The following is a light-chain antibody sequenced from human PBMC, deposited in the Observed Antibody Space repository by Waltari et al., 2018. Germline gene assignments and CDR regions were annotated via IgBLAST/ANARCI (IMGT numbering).Light chain of an antibody. Sequence: SYELTQPPSVSVSPGQTARITCSGDALPNRYAYWYHQKPGRAPILPIYKDTGRPPRIPELFSGSTSGTTVTLTITGVQAEDEADYYCQSTDSSAVYVVFGGGTKLTVL. V-gene: IGLV3-25*03. J-gene: IGLJ2*01. CDR1: ALPNRY. CDR3: QSTDSSAVYVV. CDR2: KDT.